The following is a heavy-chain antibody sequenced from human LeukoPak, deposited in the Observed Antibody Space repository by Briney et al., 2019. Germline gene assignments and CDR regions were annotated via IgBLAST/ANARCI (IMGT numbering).Heavy chain of an antibody. CDR1: GGSISSYY. D-gene: IGHD5-12*01. V-gene: IGHV4-59*12. J-gene: IGHJ4*02. CDR3: ARAVVATTDFDY. Sequence: PSETLSLTCTVSGGSISSYYWSWIRQPPGKGLEWIGYIYYSGSTNYNPSLKSRVTISVDTSKNQFSLKLSSVTAADTAVYYCARAVVATTDFDYWGQGTLVTVSS. CDR2: IYYSGST.